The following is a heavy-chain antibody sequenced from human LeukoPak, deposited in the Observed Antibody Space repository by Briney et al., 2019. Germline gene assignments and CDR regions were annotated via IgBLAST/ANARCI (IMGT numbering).Heavy chain of an antibody. CDR1: GYTFTDYY. J-gene: IGHJ4*02. CDR3: ARERSNGGLRLDF. Sequence: GASVKVSCKASGYTFTDYYMHWVRQAPGQGLEWMGWINPNSGVTNYAQNFQGRVTMTRDTSISTAYMEQTWLSSDDTAVYYCARERSNGGLRLDFWGQGTLVTASS. V-gene: IGHV1-2*02. D-gene: IGHD3-16*01. CDR2: INPNSGVT.